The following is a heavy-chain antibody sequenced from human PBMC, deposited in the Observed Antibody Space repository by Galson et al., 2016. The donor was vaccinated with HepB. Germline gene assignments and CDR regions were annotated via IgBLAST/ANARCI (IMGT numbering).Heavy chain of an antibody. V-gene: IGHV3-11*01. Sequence: SLRLSCAASGFSFSDYYMSWIRQAPGKGLGWVSYISNSGNTIYYADSVKGRFTISRDNAKNSLHLQMNSLRAEDTAVYYCATGGQRYFQHWGQGTLVTVSS. CDR1: GFSFSDYY. J-gene: IGHJ1*01. CDR2: ISNSGNTI. CDR3: ATGGQRYFQH. D-gene: IGHD6-25*01.